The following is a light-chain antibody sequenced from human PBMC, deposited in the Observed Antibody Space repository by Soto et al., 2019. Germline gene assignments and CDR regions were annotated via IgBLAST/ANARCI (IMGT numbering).Light chain of an antibody. J-gene: IGKJ3*01. CDR1: QSVSSY. CDR3: QQSYSTPPFT. CDR2: AAS. Sequence: DIQMTQSPSPLSASVGDRVDITCRTSQSVSSYLNWYQAKPGKAPKLLIYAASSLESGVPSRFSGSGSGTDFTLTISSLQPEDSATYYCQQSYSTPPFTFGPGTRVDI. V-gene: IGKV1-39*01.